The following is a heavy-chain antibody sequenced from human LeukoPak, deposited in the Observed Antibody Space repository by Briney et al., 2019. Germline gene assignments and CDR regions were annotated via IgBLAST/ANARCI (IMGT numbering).Heavy chain of an antibody. CDR3: ARWAEPFDY. CDR1: GGSISGSSYY. Sequence: SETLSLTCTVSGGSISGSSYYWGWIRQPPGKGLEWIGSIYYSGSTYYNPSLKSRVTISVDTSKNQFSLKLSSVTAADTAVYYCARWAEPFDYWGQGTLVTVSS. CDR2: IYYSGST. V-gene: IGHV4-39*01. J-gene: IGHJ4*02.